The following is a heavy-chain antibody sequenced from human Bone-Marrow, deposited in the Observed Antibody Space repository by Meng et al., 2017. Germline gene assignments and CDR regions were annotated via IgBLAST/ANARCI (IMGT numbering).Heavy chain of an antibody. CDR3: LRGSGGSV. Sequence: QVQLRESGPALVKPSQTLSLTCAVSGDSTTNHNRWAWVRQPPGQGLEWIGEIRQRGSSAYHPSIKSRVSMSIDKSKNQFSLKLTSVTAADTAVYHCLRGSGGSVWGQGTLVTVSS. V-gene: IGHV4-4*02. J-gene: IGHJ1*01. CDR2: IRQRGSS. D-gene: IGHD3-10*01. CDR1: GDSTTNHNR.